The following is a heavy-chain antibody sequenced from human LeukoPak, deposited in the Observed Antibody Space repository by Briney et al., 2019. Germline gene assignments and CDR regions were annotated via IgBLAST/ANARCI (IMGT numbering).Heavy chain of an antibody. CDR3: ARDGSALLWFGELFTSYFDY. J-gene: IGHJ4*02. Sequence: SVKVSCKASGGTFSSYAISWVRQAPGQGLEWMGRIIPILGIANYAQKFQGRVTITADKATSTAYLELSSLRSEDTAVYYCARDGSALLWFGELFTSYFDYWGQGNLVTVSS. CDR2: IIPILGIA. CDR1: GGTFSSYA. V-gene: IGHV1-69*04. D-gene: IGHD3-10*01.